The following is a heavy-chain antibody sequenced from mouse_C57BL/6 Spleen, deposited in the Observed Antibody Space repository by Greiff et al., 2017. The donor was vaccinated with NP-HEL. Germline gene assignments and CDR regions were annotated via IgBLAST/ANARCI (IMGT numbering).Heavy chain of an antibody. CDR1: GFTFSNYW. Sequence: EVKLVESGGGLVQPGGSMKLSCVASGFTFSNYWMNWVRQSPEKGLEWVAQIRLKSDNYATHYAESVKGRFTISRDDSKSSVYLQMNNLRAEDTGIYYCTGGGTVVATEYFDVWGTGTTVTVSS. CDR2: IRLKSDNYAT. CDR3: TGGGTVVATEYFDV. J-gene: IGHJ1*03. V-gene: IGHV6-3*01. D-gene: IGHD1-1*01.